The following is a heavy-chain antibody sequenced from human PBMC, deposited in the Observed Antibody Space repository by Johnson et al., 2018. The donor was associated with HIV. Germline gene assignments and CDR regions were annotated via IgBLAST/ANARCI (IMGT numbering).Heavy chain of an antibody. CDR3: RVVGDAFDI. V-gene: IGHV3-30*03. CDR2: ISYDGSKK. CDR1: GFTFSNYG. Sequence: QVQLVESGGGVVQPGRSLRLSCVASGFTFSNYGMHWVRQAPGKGLEWVAVISYDGSKKYYADSVKGRFTISRDNSKNTLYLQMNSLRVEDTAVYYVRVVGDAFDIWGQGTMVTVS. J-gene: IGHJ3*02. D-gene: IGHD2-15*01.